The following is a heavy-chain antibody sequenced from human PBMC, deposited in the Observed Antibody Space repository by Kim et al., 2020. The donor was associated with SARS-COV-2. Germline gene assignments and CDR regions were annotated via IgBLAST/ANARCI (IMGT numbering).Heavy chain of an antibody. CDR3: ARDLKAENFHYYRMDV. CDR1: GFTFSFCG. V-gene: IGHV3-30*03. Sequence: GGSLRLSCAASGFTFSFCGVHWVRQAPGKGLQWVAVMSHDGTNKYYVDSVKGRFTFSRDNSRNTLYLQMDSLRAEDTAVYYCARDLKAENFHYYRMDVWGQGTTVIVSS. J-gene: IGHJ6*02. D-gene: IGHD3-22*01. CDR2: MSHDGTNK.